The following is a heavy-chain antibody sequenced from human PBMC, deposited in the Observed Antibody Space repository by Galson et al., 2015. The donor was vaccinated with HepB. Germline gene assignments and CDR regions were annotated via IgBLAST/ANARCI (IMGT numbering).Heavy chain of an antibody. V-gene: IGHV3-15*01. D-gene: IGHD3-22*01. CDR1: GFTFSSAR. J-gene: IGHJ3*02. CDR2: IKTKSDGGPT. CDR3: ATDLRIVVILGGIAFDI. Sequence: SLRLSCAASGFTFSSARMSWVRQTPGKGLEWVGRIKTKSDGGPTDYAAPVEGRFTISRDDSKNTLYLQMNSLKTEDTAVYYCATDLRIVVILGGIAFDIWGQGTMVTVSS.